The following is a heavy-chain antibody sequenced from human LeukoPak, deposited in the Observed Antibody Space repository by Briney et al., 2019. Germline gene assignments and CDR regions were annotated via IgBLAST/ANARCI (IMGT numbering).Heavy chain of an antibody. Sequence: GSLSLSCEASGFTFSSYWMSWVRLAPGKGLEWVANIKQDGTERYYVDSVKGRFTISRDNAKRSLYLQMNSLRAEDTAVYYCGREHVAVDYWGQGTLVTVSS. D-gene: IGHD3-16*01. CDR3: GREHVAVDY. V-gene: IGHV3-7*01. CDR1: GFTFSSYW. CDR2: IKQDGTER. J-gene: IGHJ4*02.